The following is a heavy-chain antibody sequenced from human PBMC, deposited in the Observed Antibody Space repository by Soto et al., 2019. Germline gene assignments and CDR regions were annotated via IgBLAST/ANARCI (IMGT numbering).Heavy chain of an antibody. J-gene: IGHJ5*02. V-gene: IGHV4-59*08. CDR1: GGSISSYY. CDR3: ATRSGDYVGWFDL. CDR2: IYYSGST. D-gene: IGHD4-17*01. Sequence: SETLSLTCTVSGGSISSYYWSWIRQPPGKGLEWIGYIYYSGSTNYNPSLKSRVAIAVDTSKNQFSLRLSSVTAADTAVYYCATRSGDYVGWFDLWGQGTRVTVSS.